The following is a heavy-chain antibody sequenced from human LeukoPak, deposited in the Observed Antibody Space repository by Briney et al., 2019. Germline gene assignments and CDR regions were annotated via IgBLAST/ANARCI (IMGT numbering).Heavy chain of an antibody. CDR1: GGSLSSYY. CDR3: ARVGGSGYYWNH. Sequence: SETLSLTCTVSGGSLSSYYWSWIRQPPGKGLEWMGYIYYSGSTNYNPSLKSRVTISVDTSKNQFSLKLSSVTAADTAVYYCARVGGSGYYWNHWGQGTLVTVSS. V-gene: IGHV4-59*01. J-gene: IGHJ4*02. D-gene: IGHD3-22*01. CDR2: IYYSGST.